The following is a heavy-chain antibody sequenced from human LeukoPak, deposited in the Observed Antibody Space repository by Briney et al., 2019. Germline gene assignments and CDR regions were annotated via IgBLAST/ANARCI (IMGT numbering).Heavy chain of an antibody. CDR3: AKDLLRFLEWPEGMDV. Sequence: GGSLRLSCAASGFTYSSYGMHWARHAPGKGLEWVAVISYEGSNKYYADSVKGRFTISRDNSKHTLYLQMNSLRAEDTAVYYCAKDLLRFLEWPEGMDVWGQGTTVTVSS. CDR2: ISYEGSNK. J-gene: IGHJ6*02. D-gene: IGHD3-3*01. CDR1: GFTYSSYG. V-gene: IGHV3-30*18.